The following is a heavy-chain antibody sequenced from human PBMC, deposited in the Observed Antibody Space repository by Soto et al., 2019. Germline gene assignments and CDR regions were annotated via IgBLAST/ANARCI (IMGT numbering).Heavy chain of an antibody. CDR2: IFHTGSA. CDR3: ARQPYTSGDYYFDY. J-gene: IGHJ4*02. Sequence: SETLSLTCTVSGDSISSYYWSWIRQPPGKGLEWIGYIFHTGSANYNPSLKSRVTISIDTSKNQFSLRLSSVTAADTAVYYCARQPYTSGDYYFDYWGQGTPVTVAS. D-gene: IGHD6-19*01. CDR1: GDSISSYY. V-gene: IGHV4-59*08.